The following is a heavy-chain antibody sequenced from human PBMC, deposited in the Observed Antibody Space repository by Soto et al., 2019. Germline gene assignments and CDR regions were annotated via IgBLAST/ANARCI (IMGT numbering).Heavy chain of an antibody. Sequence: QVQLQESGPGLVKPSQTLSLTCTVSGVSISSGDYYWSWVRQTPGKGLGWIGYIYYSGSTYYNPSLKSRVSISVDTSKNQFSLKLSSVTAADTAVYYCASNVLLWFGERFDYWGQGTLVTVSS. D-gene: IGHD3-10*01. V-gene: IGHV4-30-4*01. CDR3: ASNVLLWFGERFDY. CDR1: GVSISSGDYY. CDR2: IYYSGST. J-gene: IGHJ4*02.